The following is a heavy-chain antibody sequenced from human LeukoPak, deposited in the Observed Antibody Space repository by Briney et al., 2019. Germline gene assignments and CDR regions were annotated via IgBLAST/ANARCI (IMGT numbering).Heavy chain of an antibody. D-gene: IGHD2-21*01. CDR1: GFTLSSYW. Sequence: GGSLRLSCAASGFTLSSYWMHWVRQAPGKGLVWVSRINNDGSITDYADSVKGRFTISRDNAKNMLYLQMNNLRAEDTAVYYYARPSIGDYQIWGQGTMVTVSS. CDR3: ARPSIGDYQI. J-gene: IGHJ3*02. V-gene: IGHV3-74*01. CDR2: INNDGSIT.